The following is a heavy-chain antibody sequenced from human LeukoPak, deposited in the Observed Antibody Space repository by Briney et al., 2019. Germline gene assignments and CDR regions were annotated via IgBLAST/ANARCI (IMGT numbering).Heavy chain of an antibody. CDR1: GYTFTSYY. V-gene: IGHV1-46*01. CDR2: INPSGGST. Sequence: ASVKVSCKASGYTFTSYYMYWVRQAPGQGLEWMGIINPSGGSTSYAQKFQGRVTMTRDTSTSTVHMEVSSLRSEDTAVYYCARKDGYKSLDYWGQGTLVTVSS. J-gene: IGHJ4*02. D-gene: IGHD5-24*01. CDR3: ARKDGYKSLDY.